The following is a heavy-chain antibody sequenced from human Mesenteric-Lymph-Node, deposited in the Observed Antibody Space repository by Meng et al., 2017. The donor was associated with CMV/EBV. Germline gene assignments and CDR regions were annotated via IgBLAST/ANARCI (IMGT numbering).Heavy chain of an antibody. D-gene: IGHD2-2*01. CDR3: ARGYCSSISCLFDY. CDR1: GFTFSCYW. J-gene: IGHJ4*02. V-gene: IGHV3-7*01. Sequence: GGSLRLSCAASGFTFSCYWMSWVRQAPGKGLEWVANIKQDGSEKYYVDSVKGRFTISRDNAKNSLYLQMNSLRAEDTAVYYCARGYCSSISCLFDYWGQGTLVTVSS. CDR2: IKQDGSEK.